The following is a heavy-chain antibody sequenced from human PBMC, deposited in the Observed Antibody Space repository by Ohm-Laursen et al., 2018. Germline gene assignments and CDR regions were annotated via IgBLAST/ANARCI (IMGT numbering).Heavy chain of an antibody. V-gene: IGHV4-59*11. Sequence: GTLSLTCTVSGAPISTHYWSWIRQPPGKGLEWIGYIYYSGTTNYNPSLKSRVTISLNTSKNQFSLKLSSVTAADTAVYYCARGPRERLGLFENKKEYFQHWGQGTLVTVSS. CDR2: IYYSGTT. CDR1: GAPISTHY. D-gene: IGHD3-3*01. J-gene: IGHJ1*01. CDR3: ARGPRERLGLFENKKEYFQH.